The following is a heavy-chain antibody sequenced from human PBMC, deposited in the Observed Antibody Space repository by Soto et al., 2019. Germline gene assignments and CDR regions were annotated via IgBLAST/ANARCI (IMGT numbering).Heavy chain of an antibody. D-gene: IGHD3-3*01. CDR3: ARADPAFYDSWSGYYTGSHFDY. J-gene: IGHJ4*02. Sequence: QVQLVESGGGVVQPGRSLRLSCAASGFTFSSYGMHWVRQAPGKGLEWVAVIWYDGSNKYYADSVKGRFTISRDNSKNTLYLQMNSLRAEDTAVYYCARADPAFYDSWSGYYTGSHFDYWGQGTLVTVSS. CDR2: IWYDGSNK. CDR1: GFTFSSYG. V-gene: IGHV3-33*01.